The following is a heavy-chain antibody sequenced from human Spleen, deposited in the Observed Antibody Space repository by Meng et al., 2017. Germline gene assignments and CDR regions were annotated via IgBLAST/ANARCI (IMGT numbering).Heavy chain of an antibody. V-gene: IGHV7-4-1*01. CDR3: ARHRSSSWSDY. Sequence: QVQLVRAGSVRKKPGASVKASGKAAGYGCTSHAMNWVRQAPGQGLEGMGWINTATGNPTYAQGFTGRFVFSLDTSVSTAYLQIGSLKAEDTAVYYCARHRSSSWSDYWGQGTLVTVSS. D-gene: IGHD6-13*01. CDR1: GYGCTSHA. J-gene: IGHJ4*02. CDR2: INTATGNP.